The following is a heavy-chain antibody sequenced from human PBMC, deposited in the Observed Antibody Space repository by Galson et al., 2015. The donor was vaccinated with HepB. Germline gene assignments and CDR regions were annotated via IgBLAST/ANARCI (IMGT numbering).Heavy chain of an antibody. J-gene: IGHJ5*02. V-gene: IGHV1-2*02. D-gene: IGHD2-2*01. Sequence: SVKVSCKASGYTFTGYYMHWVRQAPGQGLEWMGWIDPNSGGTNYAQKFQGRVTMTRDTSISTAYMELSRLRSDDTAVYYCASSGYCSSTSCPTKSGFDPWGQGTLVTVSS. CDR2: IDPNSGGT. CDR1: GYTFTGYY. CDR3: ASSGYCSSTSCPTKSGFDP.